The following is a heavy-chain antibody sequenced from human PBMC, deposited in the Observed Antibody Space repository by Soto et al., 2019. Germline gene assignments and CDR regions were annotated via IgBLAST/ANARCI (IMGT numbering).Heavy chain of an antibody. CDR1: GFTFISYD. V-gene: IGHV3-30-3*02. CDR3: TKVDV. Sequence: ESGGDVVQPGRSLRLSCVGSGFTFISYDMHWVRQAPGKGLEWVGFISFDGSKKHYADSVEGRFTISRDNSKSTMYLEMSSLRPEDTAVYYCTKVDVWGPGTAVTGSS. CDR2: ISFDGSKK. J-gene: IGHJ6*01.